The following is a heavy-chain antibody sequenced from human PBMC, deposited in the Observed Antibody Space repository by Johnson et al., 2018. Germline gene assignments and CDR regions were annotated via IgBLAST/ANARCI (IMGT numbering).Heavy chain of an antibody. CDR3: AKDTAANYYYYGMDV. CDR1: GFTFDDYT. J-gene: IGHJ6*02. CDR2: ISWDGGST. D-gene: IGHD2-15*01. V-gene: IGHV3-43*01. Sequence: EVQLVESGGVVVQPGGSLRLSCAASGFTFDDYTMHWVRQAPGKGLEWVSLISWDGGSTYSADSVKGRFTISRDNSKNSLYLQMNSLRTEDTALYYCAKDTAANYYYYGMDVWCQGTTVTVSS.